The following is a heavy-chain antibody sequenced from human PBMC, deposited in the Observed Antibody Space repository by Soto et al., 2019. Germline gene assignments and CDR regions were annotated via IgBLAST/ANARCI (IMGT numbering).Heavy chain of an antibody. V-gene: IGHV4-59*01. CDR3: AREGLTGTIGLYYYYGLDV. CDR2: IYYSGST. J-gene: IGHJ6*02. D-gene: IGHD1-7*01. CDR1: GGSISCYY. Sequence: QVQLQESGPGLVKPSETLSLTCTVSGGSISCYYWNWIRQPPGQGLEWIGYIYYSGSTNYNSSLKSRGTTSVDTTKNRFSLKLSSVTTADTAVYYSAREGLTGTIGLYYYYGLDVWGQGTKVTVSS.